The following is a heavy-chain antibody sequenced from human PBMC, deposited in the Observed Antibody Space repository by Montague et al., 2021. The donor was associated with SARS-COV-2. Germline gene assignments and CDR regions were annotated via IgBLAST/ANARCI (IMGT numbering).Heavy chain of an antibody. D-gene: IGHD3-10*01. CDR2: IDWDDDK. J-gene: IGHJ6*02. CDR3: ARIREGPYGSGPDYYYCGGMDV. V-gene: IGHV2-70*01. Sequence: PALVKPTQTLTLTCTFSGFSLSTSGMCVSWIRQPPGKALEWLALIDWDDDKYYSTSLKTRLTISKDTSKNQVVLTMTNMDPVDTATYYCARIREGPYGSGPDYYYCGGMDVWGQGTTVTVSS. CDR1: GFSLSTSGMC.